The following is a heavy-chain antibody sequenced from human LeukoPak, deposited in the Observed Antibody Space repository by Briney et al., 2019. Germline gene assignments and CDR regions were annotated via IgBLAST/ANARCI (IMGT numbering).Heavy chain of an antibody. Sequence: SGPALVKPTQTLTLTCTFSGFSLITSGMRVNWIRQPPGKALEWLARIDWDDDKFYSTSLKTRLTISKDTSKNQVVLTMTNMDPLDTATYFCARTNVPPYGDHAPDYWGQGTLVTVSS. D-gene: IGHD4-17*01. CDR1: GFSLITSGMR. CDR2: IDWDDDK. V-gene: IGHV2-70*04. CDR3: ARTNVPPYGDHAPDY. J-gene: IGHJ4*02.